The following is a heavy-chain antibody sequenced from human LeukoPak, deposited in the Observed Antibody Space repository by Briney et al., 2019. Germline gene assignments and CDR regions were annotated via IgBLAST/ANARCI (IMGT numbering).Heavy chain of an antibody. CDR3: ARGGKQWPPDY. V-gene: IGHV3-21*01. Sequence: GRSLRLSCAASGFTFSSYAMSWVCQAPGKGLEWVSSISSSSSYIYYVDSVKGRFTISRDNAKNSLYLQMNSLRAEDTAVYYCARGGKQWPPDYWGQGTLVTVSS. CDR2: ISSSSSYI. J-gene: IGHJ4*02. D-gene: IGHD6-19*01. CDR1: GFTFSSYA.